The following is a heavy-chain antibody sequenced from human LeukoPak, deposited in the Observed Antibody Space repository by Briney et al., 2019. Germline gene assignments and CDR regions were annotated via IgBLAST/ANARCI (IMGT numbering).Heavy chain of an antibody. D-gene: IGHD3-22*01. CDR2: ISAYNGNT. V-gene: IGHV1-18*01. CDR1: GYTFTSYG. J-gene: IGHJ4*02. Sequence: ASVKVSCKASGYTFTSYGISWVRQAPGQGLEWMGWISAYNGNTNYAQKLQGRVTMTTDTSTSTAYMELRSLRSDDTAVYYCATVPYYYDSSGYPIPFTFDYWGQGTLVTVSS. CDR3: ATVPYYYDSSGYPIPFTFDY.